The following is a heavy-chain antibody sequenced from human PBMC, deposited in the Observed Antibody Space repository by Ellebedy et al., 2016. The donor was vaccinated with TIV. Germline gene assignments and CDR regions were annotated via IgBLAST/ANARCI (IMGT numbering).Heavy chain of an antibody. D-gene: IGHD2-2*01. Sequence: ASVKVSXKASGYTFTGYYMHWVRQAPGQGLEWMGWINPNSGGTNYAQKFQGWVTMTRDTSISTAYMELSRLRSDDTAVYYCARSLGQYQLLAFDYWGQGTLVTVSS. CDR3: ARSLGQYQLLAFDY. CDR1: GYTFTGYY. J-gene: IGHJ4*02. V-gene: IGHV1-2*04. CDR2: INPNSGGT.